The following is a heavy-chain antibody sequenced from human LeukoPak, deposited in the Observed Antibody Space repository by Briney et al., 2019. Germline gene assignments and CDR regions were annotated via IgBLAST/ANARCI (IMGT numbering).Heavy chain of an antibody. CDR2: IYYSGST. J-gene: IGHJ5*02. V-gene: IGHV4-39*01. CDR1: GGSISSSNYY. Sequence: PSETLSLTCTVSGGSISSSNYYWGWIRQPPGKGLEWIGVIYYSGSTTYNLSLKSRVSISVDTSNNQFSLRLSSVTATDTAVYYCARYSSSFGWFDPWGQGTLVTVSS. CDR3: ARYSSSFGWFDP. D-gene: IGHD2-2*01.